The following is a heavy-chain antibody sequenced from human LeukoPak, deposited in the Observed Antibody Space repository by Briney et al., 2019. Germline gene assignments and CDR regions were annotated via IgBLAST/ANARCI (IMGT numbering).Heavy chain of an antibody. V-gene: IGHV3-23*01. CDR2: ISGSGGGT. CDR1: GFTFSSYA. D-gene: IGHD3-10*01. CDR3: AKAGFIGNDAFDI. Sequence: GGSLRLSCAASGFTFSSYAMSWVRQAPGKGLEWVSAISGSGGGTYYADSVKGRFTISRDNSKNTLYLQMNSLRAEDTAVYYCAKAGFIGNDAFDIWGQGTMVTVSS. J-gene: IGHJ3*02.